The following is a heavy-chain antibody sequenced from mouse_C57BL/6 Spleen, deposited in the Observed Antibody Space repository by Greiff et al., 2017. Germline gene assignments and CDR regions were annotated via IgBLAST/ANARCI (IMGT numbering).Heavy chain of an antibody. CDR2: IDPETGGT. Sequence: VQLQQSGAELVRPGASVTLSCKASGYTFTDYEMHWVKQTPVPGLEWIGAIDPETGGTAYNQKFKGKAILTADKSSSTAYMELRSLTSEDSAVYYCTRSGNGKWGQGTLVTVSA. CDR3: TRSGNGK. CDR1: GYTFTDYE. J-gene: IGHJ3*01. D-gene: IGHD1-1*01. V-gene: IGHV1-15*01.